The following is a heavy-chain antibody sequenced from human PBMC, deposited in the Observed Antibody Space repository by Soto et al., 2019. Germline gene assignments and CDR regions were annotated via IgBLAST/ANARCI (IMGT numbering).Heavy chain of an antibody. CDR2: IYWDDDK. D-gene: IGHD3-16*01. CDR1: GFSLSTSGEG. CDR3: AHRRRGSYFDF. J-gene: IGHJ4*02. V-gene: IGHV2-5*02. Sequence: QITLKESGPTLVKPTQTLTLTCTFSGFSLSTSGEGVGWIRQPPGKALEWLAFIYWDDDKRYSPSLKGRLTITKDASKNQLVHTMTNLDPVDTATFYCAHRRRGSYFDFWGQGTLVTVSS.